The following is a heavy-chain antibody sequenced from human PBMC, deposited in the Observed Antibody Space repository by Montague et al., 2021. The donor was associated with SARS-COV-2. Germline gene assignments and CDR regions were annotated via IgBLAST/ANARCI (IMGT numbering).Heavy chain of an antibody. J-gene: IGHJ3*02. CDR2: IYYSGGT. V-gene: IGHV4-39*01. CDR1: GDSISSASYY. Sequence: SETLSLTCTVSGDSISSASYYWSWIRQPPGKGLEWIGRIYYSGGTHYNPSLKSRLTISVDTSKNQFSLRLSSVTAADTAVYYCARITETPSCVDIWGQGTVVAVSS. CDR3: ARITETPSCVDI.